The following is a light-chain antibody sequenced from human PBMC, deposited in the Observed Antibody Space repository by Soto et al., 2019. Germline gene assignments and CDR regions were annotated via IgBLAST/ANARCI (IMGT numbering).Light chain of an antibody. J-gene: IGLJ3*02. Sequence: QSVLTQPPSVSGAPGQRVTISCTGSSSNIGAGYDVHWYQQLPGTAPKLLIYGNSNRPSGVPDRFSGSKSGTSASLAITGLKAEDEAVYYARPYNSSLGVRVLGGGPRLP. CDR2: GNS. V-gene: IGLV1-40*01. CDR1: SSNIGAGYD. CDR3: RPYNSSLGVRV.